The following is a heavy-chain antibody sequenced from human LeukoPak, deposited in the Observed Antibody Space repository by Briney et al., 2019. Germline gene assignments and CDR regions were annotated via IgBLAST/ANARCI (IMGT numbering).Heavy chain of an antibody. V-gene: IGHV4-34*01. Sequence: SETLSLTCAVYGGSFSGYYWSWIRQPPGKGLEWIGEINHSGSTNYNPSLKSRVTISVDTSKNQFSLKLSSVTAADTAVSYCARVSYDSGSYYNWKNYIDVWCKGTTVTVSS. CDR1: GGSFSGYY. J-gene: IGHJ6*03. CDR3: ARVSYDSGSYYNWKNYIDV. D-gene: IGHD3-10*01. CDR2: INHSGST.